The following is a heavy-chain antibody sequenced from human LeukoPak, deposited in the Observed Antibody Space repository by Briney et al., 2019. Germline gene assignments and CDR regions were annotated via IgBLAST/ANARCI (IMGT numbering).Heavy chain of an antibody. CDR3: AKNSAYSSSWFIVY. D-gene: IGHD6-13*01. J-gene: IGHJ4*02. V-gene: IGHV3-23*01. CDR2: ISGSGGST. CDR1: GFTFSSYA. Sequence: QPGGSLRLSCAASGFTFSSYAMSWVRQAPGKGLEWVSAISGSGGSTYYADSVKGRFTISRDNSKNTLYLQMNSLRAEDTAVYYCAKNSAYSSSWFIVYWGQGTLVTVSS.